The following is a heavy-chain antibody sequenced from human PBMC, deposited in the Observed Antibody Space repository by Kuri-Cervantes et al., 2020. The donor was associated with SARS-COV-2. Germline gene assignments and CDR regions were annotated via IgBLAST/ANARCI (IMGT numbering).Heavy chain of an antibody. CDR1: GGSVSSSGYY. Sequence: ESLKISCTVSGGSVSSSGYYWTWIRQPPGKGLEWIGHTYYSGTTKYNPSLKSRVTISIDTSKNQFSLNVSSMTAADTAVYYCVRTEGVVDNYYFDYWGQGTLVTVSS. D-gene: IGHD3-16*02. V-gene: IGHV4-61*08. J-gene: IGHJ4*02. CDR3: VRTEGVVDNYYFDY. CDR2: TYYSGTT.